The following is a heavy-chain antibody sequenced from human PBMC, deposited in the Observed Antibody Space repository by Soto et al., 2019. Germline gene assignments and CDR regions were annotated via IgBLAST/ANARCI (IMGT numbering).Heavy chain of an antibody. D-gene: IGHD5-18*01. J-gene: IGHJ4*02. CDR2: ISGXXGSX. CDR1: GFTFSSYA. CDR3: XKDLRERXXXPVXXAMVXXX. Sequence: GGSLRLSCAASGFTFSSYAXSGVRQAPGKGLEWVSAISGXXGSXXXXXXXKGRFTISRDNSKNTXYLQMNSLRAEDTXXXXXXKDLRERXXXPVXXAMVXXXWGQG. V-gene: IGHV3-23*01.